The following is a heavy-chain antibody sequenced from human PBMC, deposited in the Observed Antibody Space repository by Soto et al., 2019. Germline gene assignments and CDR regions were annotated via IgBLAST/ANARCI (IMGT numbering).Heavy chain of an antibody. V-gene: IGHV1-46*01. CDR3: ARAPSWHGLDV. CDR2: INPGGVSK. J-gene: IGHJ6*02. CDR1: GYTLTSHY. Sequence: QVQLVQSGAEVKKPGASVNVSCKASGYTLTSHYIHWVRQAPGQGLEWMGIINPGGVSKTYAQEFQGRITMTRDTSTSTGYMELSSLRSQDTAVYYCARAPSWHGLDVWGQGTTVTVSS.